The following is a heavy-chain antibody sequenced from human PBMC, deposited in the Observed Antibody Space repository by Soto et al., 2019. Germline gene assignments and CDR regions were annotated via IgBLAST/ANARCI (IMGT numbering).Heavy chain of an antibody. Sequence: PGGSLRLSCAASGFTFSSYAMHWVRQAPGKGLEYVSAISSNGGSTYYADSVKGRFTISRDNSKNTLYLQMGSLRAEDMAVYYCAGTGGAYNWNPKRGPYFDYWGQGTLVTVSS. J-gene: IGHJ4*02. D-gene: IGHD1-20*01. CDR3: AGTGGAYNWNPKRGPYFDY. CDR2: ISSNGGST. V-gene: IGHV3-64*02. CDR1: GFTFSSYA.